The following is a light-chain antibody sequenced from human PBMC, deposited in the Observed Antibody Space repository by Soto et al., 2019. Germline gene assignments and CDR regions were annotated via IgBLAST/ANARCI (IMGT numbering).Light chain of an antibody. Sequence: EIVMTQSPTTLSVSPGERATLSCRASQSVSTNLSWYQQKPGQVPSLLIYGASTRATGIPARFSGSGSGTEFTLTISSLQSEDFAVYYCQQYNNWPITFGQGTRLEI. CDR3: QQYNNWPIT. J-gene: IGKJ5*01. V-gene: IGKV3-15*01. CDR2: GAS. CDR1: QSVSTN.